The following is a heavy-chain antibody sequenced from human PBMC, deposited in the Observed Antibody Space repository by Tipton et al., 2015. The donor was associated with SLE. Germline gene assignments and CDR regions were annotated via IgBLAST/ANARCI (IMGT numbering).Heavy chain of an antibody. D-gene: IGHD2-8*02. Sequence: SLRLSCAASGFTFSSYEMNWVRQAPGKGLEWVSYISSSGFTIYYADSVKGRFTISRDNAKNSLYLQMNSLRAADTAVYYCARDPTGDILLRLWGQGTTVTVSS. CDR1: GFTFSSYE. V-gene: IGHV3-48*03. CDR2: ISSSGFTI. J-gene: IGHJ6*02. CDR3: ARDPTGDILLRL.